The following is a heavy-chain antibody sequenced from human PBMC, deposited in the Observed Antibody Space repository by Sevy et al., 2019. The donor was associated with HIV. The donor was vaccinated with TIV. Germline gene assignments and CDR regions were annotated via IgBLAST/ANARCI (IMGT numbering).Heavy chain of an antibody. Sequence: GASLRLSCAASGFTFSSYWMTWVRQAPGKGLEWVANIKQDMSEKYYADSVKGRFTISRDNARNSLYLQMESLRAEDTAVYYCARAQQVTMLVVIGGLYFDFWGQGTLVTVSS. CDR2: IKQDMSEK. D-gene: IGHD3-22*01. CDR3: ARAQQVTMLVVIGGLYFDF. CDR1: GFTFSSYW. V-gene: IGHV3-7*01. J-gene: IGHJ4*02.